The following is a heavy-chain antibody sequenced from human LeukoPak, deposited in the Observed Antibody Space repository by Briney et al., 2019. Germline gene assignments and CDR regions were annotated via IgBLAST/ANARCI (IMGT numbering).Heavy chain of an antibody. CDR1: GFTFDDYG. CDR2: INWNGVST. CDR3: ATYRQVMLPFES. Sequence: GGSLRLSCAASGFTFDDYGMSWVRQAPGKGLEWVSGINWNGVSTGYADSVKGRFTISRDNAKNSLYLQMNSLRAEDTAIYYCATYRQVMLPFESWGQGTLVTVSS. V-gene: IGHV3-20*04. D-gene: IGHD5-18*01. J-gene: IGHJ4*02.